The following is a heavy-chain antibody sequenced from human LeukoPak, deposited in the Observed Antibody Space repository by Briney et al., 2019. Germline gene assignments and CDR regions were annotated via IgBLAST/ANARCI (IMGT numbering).Heavy chain of an antibody. D-gene: IGHD6-19*01. V-gene: IGHV3-30*04. CDR1: GFTFSGYA. J-gene: IGHJ4*02. Sequence: GRSLRLSCAASGFTFSGYAMHWVRRAPGKGLEWVAVISYDGSNKYYADSAKGRFTISRDNSKNTLYLQMNSLRAEDTAVYYCARDQWLDSGPLDYWVQGTLVTVSS. CDR3: ARDQWLDSGPLDY. CDR2: ISYDGSNK.